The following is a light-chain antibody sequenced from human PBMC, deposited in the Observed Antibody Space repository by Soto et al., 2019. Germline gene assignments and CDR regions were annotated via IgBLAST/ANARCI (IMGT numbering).Light chain of an antibody. CDR3: QQYSSSPVN. CDR2: AAS. V-gene: IGKV3-20*01. CDR1: QRISDSY. J-gene: IGKJ4*01. Sequence: PGERATLSCRASQRISDSYLAWYQHRLGQAPRLLIYAASTRAPGVPDRFSGSGSGTDFTLTISRLEPEDFAVYYCQQYSSSPVNFGGVTKGEIK.